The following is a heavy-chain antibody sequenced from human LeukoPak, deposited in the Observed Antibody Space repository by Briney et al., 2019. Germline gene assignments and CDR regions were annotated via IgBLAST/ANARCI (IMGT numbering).Heavy chain of an antibody. V-gene: IGHV4-4*07. CDR3: ARDRYYYDSSGYSLFDY. CDR2: IHTSGST. Sequence: SETLSLTCTVSGCSITSYYWSWIRQPAGKGLEWIGRIHTSGSTNYNPSLKSRVTMSVDTSKNQFSLKLSSVTAADTAVYFCARDRYYYDSSGYSLFDYWGQGTLVTVSS. J-gene: IGHJ4*02. D-gene: IGHD3-22*01. CDR1: GCSITSYY.